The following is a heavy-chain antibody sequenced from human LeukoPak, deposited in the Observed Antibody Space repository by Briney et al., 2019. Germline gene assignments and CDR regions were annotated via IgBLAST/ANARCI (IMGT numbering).Heavy chain of an antibody. Sequence: PGGPLRLSCAAPGFIFSNAWMSWVRQAPGKGLEWVGRIQSKADGGTAGSAAPVKGRFTISRDDSKNTLYLEMNNLKTDDSAVYYCTTARSYYGMDVWGQGTTVTVSS. J-gene: IGHJ6*02. V-gene: IGHV3-15*01. CDR2: IQSKADGGTA. CDR1: GFIFSNAW. CDR3: TTARSYYGMDV.